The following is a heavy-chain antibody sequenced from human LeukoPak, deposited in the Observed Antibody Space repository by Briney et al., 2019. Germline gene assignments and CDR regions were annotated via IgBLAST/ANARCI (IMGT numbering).Heavy chain of an antibody. Sequence: GGSLRLSCVASGFTFSSYGMHWVRQAPGKGLEWVAFIRYDGSNEDYADSVKGRFTISRDNSKNTLYLQMNGLRAEDTAVYYCAKDQESYGRAAFDIWGQGTMVTVSS. V-gene: IGHV3-30*02. D-gene: IGHD3-10*01. CDR1: GFTFSSYG. J-gene: IGHJ3*02. CDR2: IRYDGSNE. CDR3: AKDQESYGRAAFDI.